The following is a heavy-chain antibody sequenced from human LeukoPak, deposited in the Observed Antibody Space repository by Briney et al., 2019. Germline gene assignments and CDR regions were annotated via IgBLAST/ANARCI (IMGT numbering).Heavy chain of an antibody. V-gene: IGHV1-2*02. J-gene: IGHJ5*01. CDR3: VRDMDSSGNIAWFES. D-gene: IGHD1-26*01. Sequence: ASVKVSCKASGYTFTDYYMHWVRQAPGQGLEWVGWISPNSGGTNYAQKFQGRVTMTRDTSITTAYMELSRLNSDDTALYYCVRDMDSSGNIAWFESWGQGTLVTVSS. CDR1: GYTFTDYY. CDR2: ISPNSGGT.